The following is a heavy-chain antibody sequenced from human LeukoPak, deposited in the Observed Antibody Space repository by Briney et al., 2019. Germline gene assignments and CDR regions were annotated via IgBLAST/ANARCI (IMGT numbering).Heavy chain of an antibody. V-gene: IGHV4-61*05. J-gene: IGHJ4*02. Sequence: PSETLSLTCTVSGGSISSSTFHWAWIRQPPGKGLEWIGYIYYSGRTNYNPSLKSRVTISVDTSKNQFSLKLSSVTAADTAVYYCARGADSSGYYSIFYFDYWGQGTLVTVSS. CDR3: ARGADSSGYYSIFYFDY. D-gene: IGHD3-22*01. CDR2: IYYSGRT. CDR1: GGSISSSTFH.